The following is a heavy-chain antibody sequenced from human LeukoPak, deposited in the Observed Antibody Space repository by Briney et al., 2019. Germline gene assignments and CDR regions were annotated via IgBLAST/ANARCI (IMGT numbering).Heavy chain of an antibody. J-gene: IGHJ4*02. D-gene: IGHD2-8*02. CDR3: ATYRQVLLPFES. Sequence: GGSLRLSCAASGFTFSTFAMIWVRQPPGKGLEWVSSIFPSGGEIHYADSVRGRFTISRDNSKSTLSLQMNSLRAEDTAIYYCATYRQVLLPFESWGQRTLVTVSS. V-gene: IGHV3-23*01. CDR1: GFTFSTFA. CDR2: IFPSGGEI.